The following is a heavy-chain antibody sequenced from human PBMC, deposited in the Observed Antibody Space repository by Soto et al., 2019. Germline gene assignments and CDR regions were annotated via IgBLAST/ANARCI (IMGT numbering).Heavy chain of an antibody. CDR3: GTTLGHSSNWYLNGMDV. V-gene: IGHV1-69*01. Sequence: QVQLVQSGAEVKKPGSSVKVSCKASGGTFGSNALSWVRQAPGQGLEWMGGIIPILDTTHYAQNFQGRVTITADESTSIAYRALSSLRSEDTAVYYCGTTLGHSSNWYLNGMDVWGHGTPVTGSS. J-gene: IGHJ6*02. CDR1: GGTFGSNA. D-gene: IGHD6-13*01. CDR2: IIPILDTT.